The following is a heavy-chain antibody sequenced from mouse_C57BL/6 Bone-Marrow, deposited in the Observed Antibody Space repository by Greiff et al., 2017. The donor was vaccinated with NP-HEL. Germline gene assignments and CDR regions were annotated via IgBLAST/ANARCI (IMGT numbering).Heavy chain of an antibody. V-gene: IGHV14-2*01. D-gene: IGHD1-1*01. CDR1: GFNIKDYY. CDR2: IDPEDGET. CDR3: AQSFITTVVAVDY. Sequence: VQLKESGAELVKPGASVKLSCTASGFNIKDYYMHWVKQRTEQGLEWIGRIDPEDGETKYAPKFQGKATITADTSSNTAYLQLSSLTSEDTAVYYCAQSFITTVVAVDYWGQGTTLTVSS. J-gene: IGHJ2*01.